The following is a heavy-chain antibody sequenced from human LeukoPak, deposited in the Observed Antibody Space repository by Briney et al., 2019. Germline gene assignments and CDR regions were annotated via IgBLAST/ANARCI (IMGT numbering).Heavy chain of an antibody. CDR2: ISSSSSYI. Sequence: GGSLRLSCAASGFTFSSYSMNRVRQAPGKGLEWVSSISSSSSYIYYADSVKGRFTISRGNAKNSLYLQMNSLRAEDTAVYYCARGSGSYYWFDYWGQGTLVTVSS. J-gene: IGHJ4*02. CDR3: ARGSGSYYWFDY. D-gene: IGHD1-26*01. CDR1: GFTFSSYS. V-gene: IGHV3-21*01.